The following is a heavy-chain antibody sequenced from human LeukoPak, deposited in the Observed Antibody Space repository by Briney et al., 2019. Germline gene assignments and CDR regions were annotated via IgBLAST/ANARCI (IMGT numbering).Heavy chain of an antibody. D-gene: IGHD5-24*01. CDR2: IDPNSGDS. Sequence: ASVKVSCKASGYIFTAYYMHWVRQAPGQGLEWMGWIDPNSGDSNSAQRFQGRVTMTRDTSISTAYMEPSRLRSDDTAVYSCARRDGYDAFDIWGQGTMVIVSS. J-gene: IGHJ3*02. CDR3: ARRDGYDAFDI. CDR1: GYIFTAYY. V-gene: IGHV1-2*02.